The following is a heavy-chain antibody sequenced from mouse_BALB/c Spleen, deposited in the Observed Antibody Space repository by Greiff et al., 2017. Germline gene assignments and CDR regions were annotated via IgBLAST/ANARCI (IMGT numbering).Heavy chain of an antibody. CDR3: NAIQYYGPDY. CDR2: IDPENGDT. Sequence: EVQLHQSGAELVRPGASVKLSCTASGFNIKDYYMHWVKQRPEQGLEWIGWIDPENGDTEYAPKFQGKGSMTADTSSNTAYLQLSSLTAEDTAVYYCNAIQYYGPDYWGQGTTLAVTS. J-gene: IGHJ2*01. D-gene: IGHD1-2*01. CDR1: GFNIKDYY. V-gene: IGHV14-4*02.